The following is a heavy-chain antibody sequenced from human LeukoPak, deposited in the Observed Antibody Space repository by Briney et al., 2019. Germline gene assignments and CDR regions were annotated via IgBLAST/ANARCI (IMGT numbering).Heavy chain of an antibody. CDR1: GGSIGSYY. Sequence: SETLSLTCTVSGGSIGSYYWSWIRQPPGKGLEWIGYIYYSGSTNYNPSLKGRVTISVDTSKNQFSLKLSSVTAADTAVYYCASSEYSSSSPDYWGQGTLVTVSS. V-gene: IGHV4-59*01. CDR2: IYYSGST. J-gene: IGHJ4*02. D-gene: IGHD6-6*01. CDR3: ASSEYSSSSPDY.